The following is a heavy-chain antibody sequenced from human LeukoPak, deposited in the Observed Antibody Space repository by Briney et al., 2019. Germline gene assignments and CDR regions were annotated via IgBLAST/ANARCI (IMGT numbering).Heavy chain of an antibody. J-gene: IGHJ4*02. V-gene: IGHV3-30*03. D-gene: IGHD1-14*01. Sequence: GGSLRLSCVTSGFTFSSYGMHWVRQVPGKGLEWVAVISYDAKSNYHVDSVKGRFTISRDNSKNTLYLQMNSLRAEDTAVYYCARVYRRYFDYWGQGTLVTVSS. CDR2: ISYDAKSN. CDR3: ARVYRRYFDY. CDR1: GFTFSSYG.